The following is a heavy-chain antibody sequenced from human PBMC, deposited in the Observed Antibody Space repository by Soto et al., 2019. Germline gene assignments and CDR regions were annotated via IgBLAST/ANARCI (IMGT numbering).Heavy chain of an antibody. CDR2: IIPIFGTA. V-gene: IGHV1-69*13. CDR1: GGTFSSYA. J-gene: IGHJ4*02. CDR3: ASEPLELRGYFDY. Sequence: GASVKVSCKASGGTFSSYAISWVRQAPGQGLEWMGGIIPIFGTANYAQKFQGRVTITADESTSTAYMELSSLRSEDTAVYYCASEPLELRGYFDYWGQGTLVTVSS. D-gene: IGHD1-7*01.